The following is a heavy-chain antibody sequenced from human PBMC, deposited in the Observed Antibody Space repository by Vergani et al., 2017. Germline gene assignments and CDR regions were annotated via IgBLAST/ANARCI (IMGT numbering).Heavy chain of an antibody. V-gene: IGHV4-30-4*08. D-gene: IGHD6-19*01. Sequence: QVQLQESGPGLVKPSQTLSLTCTVSGGSISSGDYYWSWIRQPPGKGLEWIGYIYYSGSTNYNPSLKSRVTISVDTSKNQFSLKLSSVTAADTAVYYCARTQYSSGWYPNWGAPLGYYYYYMDVWGKGTTVTVSS. CDR3: ARTQYSSGWYPNWGAPLGYYYYYMDV. CDR1: GGSISSGDYY. CDR2: IYYSGST. J-gene: IGHJ6*03.